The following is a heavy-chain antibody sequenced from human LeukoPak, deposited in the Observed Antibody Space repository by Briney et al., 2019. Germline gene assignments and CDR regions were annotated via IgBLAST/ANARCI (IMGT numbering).Heavy chain of an antibody. CDR2: INPSGGST. CDR1: GYTFTSYY. D-gene: IGHD3-10*01. V-gene: IGHV1-46*01. Sequence: ASVKVSCKASGYTFTSYYMHWVRQAPGQGLEWMGIINPSGGSTSYAQKSQGKVTMTRDTSTSTVYMELSSLRSEDTAVYYCARECGSGSSCRSFDYWGQGTLVTVSS. J-gene: IGHJ4*02. CDR3: ARECGSGSSCRSFDY.